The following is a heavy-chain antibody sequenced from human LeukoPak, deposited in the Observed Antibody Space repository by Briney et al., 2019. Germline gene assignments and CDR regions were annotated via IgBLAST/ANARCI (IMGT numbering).Heavy chain of an antibody. CDR1: GFTFSSYW. D-gene: IGHD3-9*01. CDR2: INGDGRNI. Sequence: GGSLRLSCVASGFTFSSYWMHWVRQDPRKGLVWVSRINGDGRNINYADSVRGRFTISRGNAKNTLYLQMNTLRVEDTAVYYCTRDLMDYDVSTGLHHYYMDVWGQGTTVTVSS. V-gene: IGHV3-74*01. J-gene: IGHJ6*02. CDR3: TRDLMDYDVSTGLHHYYMDV.